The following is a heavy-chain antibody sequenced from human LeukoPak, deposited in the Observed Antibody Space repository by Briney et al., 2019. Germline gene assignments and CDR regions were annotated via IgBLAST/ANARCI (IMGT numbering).Heavy chain of an antibody. D-gene: IGHD2-21*02. Sequence: TPSETLSLTCTVSGGSISSSSYYWGWFRQPPGKGLEWIGSIYFSGSTYYNPSLKSRATISVDTSKNQFSLKLSSVTAADTAVYYYASWVYCGGDCYSGGTNAFDIWGQGTMVTVSS. CDR3: ASWVYCGGDCYSGGTNAFDI. CDR1: GGSISSSSYY. J-gene: IGHJ3*02. CDR2: IYFSGST. V-gene: IGHV4-39*07.